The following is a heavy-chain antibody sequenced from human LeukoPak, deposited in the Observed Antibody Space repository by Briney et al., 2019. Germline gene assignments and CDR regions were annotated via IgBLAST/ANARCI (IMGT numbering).Heavy chain of an antibody. D-gene: IGHD2-15*01. CDR3: TTLIDGRGSDC. V-gene: IGHV3-7*01. CDR1: GFTFSNYW. Sequence: GRSLRLSCAASGFTFSNYWMSWVRQAPGKGPEWVANIKEDGRETYYLDSVEGRFTISRDNAKNSLELQMNSLRGEDTAVYYCTTLIDGRGSDCWGQGTLVTVSS. J-gene: IGHJ4*02. CDR2: IKEDGRET.